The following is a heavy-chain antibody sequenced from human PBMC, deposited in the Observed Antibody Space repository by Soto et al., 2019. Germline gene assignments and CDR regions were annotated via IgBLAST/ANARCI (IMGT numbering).Heavy chain of an antibody. CDR1: GFTFRSYG. CDR2: MSFDGSNK. V-gene: IGHV3-30*18. Sequence: LRLSCAASGFTFRSYGMHWVRQAPGKGLEWVALMSFDGSNKYYADSVRGRFTISSDNSKSTLYLQMDILRPEDTAVYYCAKEFGWELQLSHPYYNSGMDVWGQGITVTVSS. CDR3: AKEFGWELQLSHPYYNSGMDV. J-gene: IGHJ6*02. D-gene: IGHD1-1*01.